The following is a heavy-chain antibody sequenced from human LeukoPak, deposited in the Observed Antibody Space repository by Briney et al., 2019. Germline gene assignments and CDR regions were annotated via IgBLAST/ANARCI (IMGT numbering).Heavy chain of an antibody. CDR3: ARVAAYYYDSSVYRSSYHYMDV. Sequence: ASVNVSCKASVYIFIGYHMHWVRQARGQGLEWMGWINPDNGDTDYAQKFQGRVTVTRDTSISTAYMELSSLRSDDTAVYYCARVAAYYYDSSVYRSSYHYMDVWGKGTPVTVSS. V-gene: IGHV1-2*02. J-gene: IGHJ6*03. D-gene: IGHD3-22*01. CDR2: INPDNGDT. CDR1: VYIFIGYH.